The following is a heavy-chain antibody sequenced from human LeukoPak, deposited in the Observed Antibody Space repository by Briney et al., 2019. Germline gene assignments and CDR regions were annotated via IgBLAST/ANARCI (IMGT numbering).Heavy chain of an antibody. CDR2: VYYSGST. V-gene: IGHV4-39*01. CDR1: GGSISSSSYY. CDR3: ARRSTTPFDY. D-gene: IGHD1-1*01. J-gene: IGHJ4*02. Sequence: SETLSLTCTVSGGSISSSSYYWGWIRQPPGRGLEWIGSVYYSGSTYYNPSLKSRVTISVDTSKNQFSLKLSSVTAADTAVYYCARRSTTPFDYWGQGTLVTVSS.